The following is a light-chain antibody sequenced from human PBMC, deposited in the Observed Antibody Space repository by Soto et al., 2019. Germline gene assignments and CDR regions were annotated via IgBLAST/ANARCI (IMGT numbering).Light chain of an antibody. J-gene: IGKJ1*01. CDR2: GAS. V-gene: IGKV3-20*01. Sequence: EIVLPQSPGTLSLSPGERATLSCRASQSVSSSYLAWYQQKPGQAPRLLIYGASSRATGIPDRFSGSGSGTDFTLTISRLEPDDYAVCYRRQFGTFPRTFG. CDR1: QSVSSSY. CDR3: RQFGTFPRT.